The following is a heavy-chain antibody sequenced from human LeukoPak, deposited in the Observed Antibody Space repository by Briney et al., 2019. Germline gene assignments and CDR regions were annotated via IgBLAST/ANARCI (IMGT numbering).Heavy chain of an antibody. D-gene: IGHD4-11*01. CDR3: ARGYSAHLVDY. Sequence: SETLSPTCTVSGGSISSYYWSWIRQPPGKGLEWIGYIYYSGSTNYNPSLKSRVTISVDTSKNQFSLKLSSVTAADTAVYYCARGYSAHLVDYWGQGTLVTVSS. V-gene: IGHV4-59*01. CDR2: IYYSGST. CDR1: GGSISSYY. J-gene: IGHJ4*02.